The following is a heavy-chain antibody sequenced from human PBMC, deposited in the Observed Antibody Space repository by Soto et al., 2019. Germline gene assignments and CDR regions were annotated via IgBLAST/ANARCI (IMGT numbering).Heavy chain of an antibody. CDR2: ISTGGAYM. D-gene: IGHD2-21*01. CDR3: ARDIASPGGDYFDS. J-gene: IGHJ4*02. V-gene: IGHV3-21*06. Sequence: EVQLVESGGGLVKAGGSLGFFCTASGFTFRNYNMNWVRQVPGKGLEWASSISTGGAYMFYADSVKGRFTVSRDNAQNSLFLQIDSPRAEDTAVYYCARDIASPGGDYFDSWGQGTLVTVSS. CDR1: GFTFRNYN.